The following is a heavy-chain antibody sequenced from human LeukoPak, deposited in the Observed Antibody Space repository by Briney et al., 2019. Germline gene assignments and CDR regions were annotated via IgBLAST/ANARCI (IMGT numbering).Heavy chain of an antibody. Sequence: PGGSLRLSCAASGFTFSSYSMNWVRQAPGKGLEWVSSISSSSSYIYYADSVKGRFTISRDNAKNSLYLQMNSLRAEDTAVYYCARDGDIVAAGTFDYWGQGTLVTVSS. V-gene: IGHV3-21*01. CDR2: ISSSSSYI. D-gene: IGHD6-13*01. CDR1: GFTFSSYS. CDR3: ARDGDIVAAGTFDY. J-gene: IGHJ4*02.